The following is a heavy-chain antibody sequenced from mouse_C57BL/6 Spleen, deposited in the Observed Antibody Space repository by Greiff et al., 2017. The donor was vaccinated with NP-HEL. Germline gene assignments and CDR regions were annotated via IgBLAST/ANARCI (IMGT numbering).Heavy chain of an antibody. CDR1: GFNIKDDY. D-gene: IGHD2-5*01. CDR2: IDPENGDT. Sequence: VQLKQSGAELVRPGASVKLSCTASGFNIKDDYMHWVKQRPEQGLEWIGWIDPENGDTEYASKFQGKATITADTSSNTAYLQLSSLTSEDTAVYYCTTEGYYSNVYFDYWGQGTTLTVSS. CDR3: TTEGYYSNVYFDY. J-gene: IGHJ2*01. V-gene: IGHV14-4*01.